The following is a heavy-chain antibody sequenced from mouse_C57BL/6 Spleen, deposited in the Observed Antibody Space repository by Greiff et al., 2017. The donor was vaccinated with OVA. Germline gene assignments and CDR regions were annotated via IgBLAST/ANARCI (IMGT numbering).Heavy chain of an antibody. V-gene: IGHV7-3*01. D-gene: IGHD1-1*01. CDR2: IRNKANGYTT. J-gene: IGHJ1*03. Sequence: EVMLVESGGGLVQPGGSLSLSCAASGFTFTDYYMSWVRQPPGKALEWLGFIRNKANGYTTEYSASVKGRFTISRDNSQSILYLQMNALRAEDSAAYYCARYSVATPYWYVDVWGTGTTVTVSS. CDR1: GFTFTDYY. CDR3: ARYSVATPYWYVDV.